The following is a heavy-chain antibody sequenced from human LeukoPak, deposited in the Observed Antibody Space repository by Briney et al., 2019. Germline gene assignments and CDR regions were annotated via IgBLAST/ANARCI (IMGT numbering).Heavy chain of an antibody. J-gene: IGHJ4*02. D-gene: IGHD2-15*01. CDR1: GYTFSSYG. CDR2: ISPYNGYT. Sequence: GASVKVSCKASGYTFSSYGISWVRQAPGQGLEWMGWISPYNGYTNYAQNLQVRVSMTTNTSTRTAYMELRSLRSDDTAVYYCARDLAQRQFGDIGIGSPLDYWGQGTLVTVSS. CDR3: ARDLAQRQFGDIGIGSPLDY. V-gene: IGHV1-18*01.